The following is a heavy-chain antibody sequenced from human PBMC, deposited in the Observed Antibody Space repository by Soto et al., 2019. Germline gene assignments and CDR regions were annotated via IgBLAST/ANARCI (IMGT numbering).Heavy chain of an antibody. Sequence: EVQLVESGGGLVKPGGSLRVSCAASGFTFNTYSMNWVRQTPGKGLEWVSSITSSTTYIDYADSVKGRFTITRDDAENSLFLQMNGLGADDSAVYYWARSKRKGRMDVWGRGTTVTVSS. CDR1: GFTFNTYS. CDR2: ITSSTTYI. V-gene: IGHV3-21*01. CDR3: ARSKRKGRMDV. J-gene: IGHJ6*02.